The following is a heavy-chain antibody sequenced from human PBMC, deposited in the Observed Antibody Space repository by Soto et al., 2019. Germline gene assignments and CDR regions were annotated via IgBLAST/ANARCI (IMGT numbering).Heavy chain of an antibody. J-gene: IGHJ6*03. CDR1: GYSFTSYW. D-gene: IGHD2-2*01. V-gene: IGHV5-51*01. Sequence: GESLKISCKGSGYSFTSYWIGWVRQMPGKGLEWMGIIYPGDSDTRYSPSFQGQVTISADKSISTAYLQWSSLKASDTAMYYCARSSAAANYYYYMDVWGKGTTVTVSS. CDR3: ARSSAAANYYYYMDV. CDR2: IYPGDSDT.